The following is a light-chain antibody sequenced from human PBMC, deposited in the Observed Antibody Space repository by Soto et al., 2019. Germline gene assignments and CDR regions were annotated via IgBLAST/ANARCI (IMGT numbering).Light chain of an antibody. CDR3: QQYDNWPPCT. Sequence: EIVMTQSPATLSVSPGERVTLSCRASQSVSRFLAWYQQRPGQAPRLLIYDTSTRATGVPARFSGSGSGTEFSITISSVQSEDFAVYYCQQYDNWPPCTFGQGTKLEVK. CDR2: DTS. J-gene: IGKJ2*02. CDR1: QSVSRF. V-gene: IGKV3-15*01.